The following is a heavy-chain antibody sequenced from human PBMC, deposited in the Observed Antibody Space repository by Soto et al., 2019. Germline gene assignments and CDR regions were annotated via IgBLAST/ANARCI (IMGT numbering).Heavy chain of an antibody. V-gene: IGHV4-30-4*01. CDR1: GGSISSGDYY. CDR3: ARVETYYYGSGSTNWFDP. CDR2: IYYSGST. Sequence: NPSETLSLTCTVSGGSISSGDYYWSWIRQPPGKGLEWIGYIYYSGSTYYNPSLKSRVTISVDTSKNQFSLKLSSVTAADTAVYYCARVETYYYGSGSTNWFDPWGQGTLVTVSS. J-gene: IGHJ5*02. D-gene: IGHD3-10*01.